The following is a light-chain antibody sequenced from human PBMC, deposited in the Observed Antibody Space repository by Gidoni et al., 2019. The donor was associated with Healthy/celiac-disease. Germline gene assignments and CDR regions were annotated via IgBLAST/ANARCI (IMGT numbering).Light chain of an antibody. CDR3: GTWDSSLSVV. CDR1: SSNIGNNY. V-gene: IGLV1-51*01. Sequence: SVLTQPPSVSAAPGQKFTISCSGSSSNIGNNYVSWYQQLPGTAPKLLIYDNNKRPSGIPDRFSGSKSGTSATLGITGLQTGDEADYYCGTWDSSLSVVFGGGTKLTVL. CDR2: DNN. J-gene: IGLJ2*01.